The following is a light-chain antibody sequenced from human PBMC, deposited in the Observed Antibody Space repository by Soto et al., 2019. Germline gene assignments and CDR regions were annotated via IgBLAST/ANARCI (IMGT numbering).Light chain of an antibody. CDR2: GAS. J-gene: IGKJ4*01. Sequence: VLTQSPGTLSLSPGERATLFCRAGQSVDSGDLAWYQQKPGQAPRLLIYGASSRATGIPDRFSGGGSGTDFTLTISSLEPEDFATYSCQQTFRTPLTFGGGTKVEIK. CDR1: QSVDSGD. V-gene: IGKV3-20*01. CDR3: QQTFRTPLT.